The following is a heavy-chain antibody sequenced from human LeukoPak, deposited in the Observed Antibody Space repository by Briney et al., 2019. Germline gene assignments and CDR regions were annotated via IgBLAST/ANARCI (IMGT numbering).Heavy chain of an antibody. V-gene: IGHV3-23*01. Sequence: GGSLRLSCGAFGFTFSSYAMTWVRQAPGKGLERVSAISDSGGSTYYADSVKGRFTISRDNSKSTLYLQMNSLRAEDTALYYCANLGSCTSTSCYGPIDSWGQGTLVTVSS. J-gene: IGHJ4*02. D-gene: IGHD2-2*01. CDR3: ANLGSCTSTSCYGPIDS. CDR1: GFTFSSYA. CDR2: ISDSGGST.